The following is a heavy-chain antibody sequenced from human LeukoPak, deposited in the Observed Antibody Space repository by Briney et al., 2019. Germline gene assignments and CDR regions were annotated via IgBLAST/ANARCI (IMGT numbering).Heavy chain of an antibody. D-gene: IGHD6-19*01. J-gene: IGHJ4*02. CDR1: GFTFSSYW. CDR3: AREWEDSSGWSFDY. CDR2: IKQDGSVK. V-gene: IGHV3-7*03. Sequence: GGSLRLSCAASGFTFSSYWMSWVCEAPGRGVEWVANIKQDGSVKYYVDSVKGRFTITRDNAKNSLYLQMNSLRAEDTAVYYCAREWEDSSGWSFDYWGQGTLVTVSS.